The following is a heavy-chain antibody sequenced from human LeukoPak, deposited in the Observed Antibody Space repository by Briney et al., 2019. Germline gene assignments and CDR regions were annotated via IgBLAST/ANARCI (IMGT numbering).Heavy chain of an antibody. Sequence: GGSLRLSCAASGFPVSSKYMSWVRQAPGKGLEWVSVIYSGGNKYYADSVRGRFTISRDNSKNTLYLQMNSLRAEDTAVYYCAKVVEPTRVSYFDYWGQGTLVTVSS. V-gene: IGHV3-66*01. CDR1: GFPVSSKY. J-gene: IGHJ4*02. CDR2: IYSGGNK. D-gene: IGHD2-15*01. CDR3: AKVVEPTRVSYFDY.